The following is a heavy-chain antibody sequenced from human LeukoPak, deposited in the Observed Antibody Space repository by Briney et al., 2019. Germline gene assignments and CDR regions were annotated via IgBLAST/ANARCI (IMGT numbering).Heavy chain of an antibody. CDR3: AKEGAGWSGYYYYGMDV. D-gene: IGHD6-19*01. J-gene: IGHJ6*02. V-gene: IGHV3-30*18. Sequence: PGGSLRLSCAASGFTFSSYWMSWVRQAPGKGLEWVAVITYDGSNKYYADSVKGRFTISRDNSKNTMYLQMNSLRAEDTAVYYCAKEGAGWSGYYYYGMDVWGQGTTVTVSS. CDR2: ITYDGSNK. CDR1: GFTFSSYW.